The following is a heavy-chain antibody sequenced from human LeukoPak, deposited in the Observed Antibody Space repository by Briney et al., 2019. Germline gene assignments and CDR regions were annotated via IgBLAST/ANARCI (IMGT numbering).Heavy chain of an antibody. D-gene: IGHD3-10*01. J-gene: IGHJ6*02. Sequence: SETLSLTCAVYGGSFSGYYWSWIRQPPGKGLEWIGEINHSGSTNYNPSLKSRVTISVDTSKNHFSLKVSSVTAADTAVYYCARGRGRDVSFYYGMDVWGQGTTVTVSS. CDR3: ARGRGRDVSFYYGMDV. CDR2: INHSGST. V-gene: IGHV4-34*01. CDR1: GGSFSGYY.